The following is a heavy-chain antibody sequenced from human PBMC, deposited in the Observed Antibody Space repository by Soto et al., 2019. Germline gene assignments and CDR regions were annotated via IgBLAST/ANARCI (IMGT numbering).Heavy chain of an antibody. CDR3: ARGYGSSPNMELRFGMDV. J-gene: IGHJ6*02. D-gene: IGHD5-18*01. V-gene: IGHV1-2*02. CDR1: GYILTGYS. CDR2: IDPNSGAT. Sequence: QVYLVQSGAEVRRPGASVKVSCTAFGYILTGYSLHWVRQAPGQGLEWMGWIDPNSGATDSAEGFNGRVSVPRDTSISAACRELSSLRSDDTAVYYCARGYGSSPNMELRFGMDVWGQGTTISVSS.